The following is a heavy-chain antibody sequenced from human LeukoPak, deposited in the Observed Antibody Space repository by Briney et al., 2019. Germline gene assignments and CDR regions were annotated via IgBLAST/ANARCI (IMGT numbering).Heavy chain of an antibody. CDR1: GYTFTGYY. CDR3: ARETYCSSTSCPNWFDP. J-gene: IGHJ5*02. D-gene: IGHD2-2*01. Sequence: ASVKVSCKASGYTFTGYYMHWVRQAPGQGLEWMGWINPNSGGTNYAQRFQGRVTMTRDTSISTAYMELSRLRSDDTAVYYCARETYCSSTSCPNWFDPWGQGTLVTVSS. CDR2: INPNSGGT. V-gene: IGHV1-2*02.